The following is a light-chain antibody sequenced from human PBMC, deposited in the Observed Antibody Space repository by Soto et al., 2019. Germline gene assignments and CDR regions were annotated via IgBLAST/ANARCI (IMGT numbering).Light chain of an antibody. CDR3: QQYDSSPRT. J-gene: IGKJ1*01. Sequence: EIVLTQSPATLSLSPGDRATLSCRASQNVRSDYFAWYQQKPGQAPRVIIFGVSTRASATPDRFRGSGSGTYFTLTISRLEPEDFAVYYCQQYDSSPRTFGQGTKV. CDR1: QNVRSDY. V-gene: IGKV3-20*01. CDR2: GVS.